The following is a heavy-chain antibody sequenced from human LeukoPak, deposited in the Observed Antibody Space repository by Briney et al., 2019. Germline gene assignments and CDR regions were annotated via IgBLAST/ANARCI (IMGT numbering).Heavy chain of an antibody. Sequence: ASVKVSCKASGYTFTNYDINWVRQATGQGLEWMGWMGPNTGNKGYAQKFQGRISITTSTSISTAFMELNDLRIEDTAVYYCARGAPYTNSPYWGQGTLATVSS. V-gene: IGHV1-8*03. CDR2: MGPNTGNK. D-gene: IGHD4-11*01. CDR1: GYTFTNYD. J-gene: IGHJ4*02. CDR3: ARGAPYTNSPY.